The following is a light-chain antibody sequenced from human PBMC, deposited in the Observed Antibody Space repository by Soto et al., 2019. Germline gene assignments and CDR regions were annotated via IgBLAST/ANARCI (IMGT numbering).Light chain of an antibody. CDR2: RIN. V-gene: IGLV1-47*01. Sequence: QSVLTQPPSASGTPGQRVTISCSGSSSNIGSNYVYWYQQLPGTAPKLLIYRINQRPSGVPDRFSGSKSGTSASLAISGLRSEDEADYYCAAWDDSLSAHVFGTGTKVTVL. J-gene: IGLJ1*01. CDR3: AAWDDSLSAHV. CDR1: SSNIGSNY.